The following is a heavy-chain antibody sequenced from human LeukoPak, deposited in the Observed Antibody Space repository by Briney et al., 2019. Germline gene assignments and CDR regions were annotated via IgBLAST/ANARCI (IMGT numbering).Heavy chain of an antibody. J-gene: IGHJ6*03. Sequence: ASVKVSCKASGGTFSSYAIGWVRQAPGQGLEWMGGIIPIFGTANYAQKFQGRVTITADESTSTAYMELSSLRSEDTAVYYCARDRCSSTSCHYYYYMDVWGKGTTVTVSS. CDR1: GGTFSSYA. D-gene: IGHD2-2*01. V-gene: IGHV1-69*13. CDR2: IIPIFGTA. CDR3: ARDRCSSTSCHYYYYMDV.